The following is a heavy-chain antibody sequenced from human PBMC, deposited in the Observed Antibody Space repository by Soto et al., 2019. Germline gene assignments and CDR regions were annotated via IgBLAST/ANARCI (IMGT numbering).Heavy chain of an antibody. J-gene: IGHJ4*02. D-gene: IGHD4-17*01. CDR1: GGTFSNSA. CDR2: IILPFGTP. Sequence: QVRLVQSGAEVKKPGSSVKVSCKASGGTFSNSAIGWVRQAPGQGLEWMGGIILPFGTPNYAQKFQGRVTISADESMTTAYMELSGLTSEDTAVYYWSRGPDYGGCFDSWGRGTLVTVSS. V-gene: IGHV1-69*12. CDR3: SRGPDYGGCFDS.